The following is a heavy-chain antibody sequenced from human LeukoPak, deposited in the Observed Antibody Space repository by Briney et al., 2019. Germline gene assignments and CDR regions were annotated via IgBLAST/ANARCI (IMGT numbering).Heavy chain of an antibody. CDR2: IYSGGST. J-gene: IGHJ3*02. D-gene: IGHD1-26*01. CDR3: ASRCGVGAIDAFDI. CDR1: GFTVSSNY. V-gene: IGHV3-53*01. Sequence: GGSLRLSCAASGFTVSSNYMSWVRQAPGKGLEWVSVIYSGGSTYYADSVRGRFTISGDNSENTLYLQMNSLRAEDTAVYYCASRCGVGAIDAFDIWGQGTMVTVSS.